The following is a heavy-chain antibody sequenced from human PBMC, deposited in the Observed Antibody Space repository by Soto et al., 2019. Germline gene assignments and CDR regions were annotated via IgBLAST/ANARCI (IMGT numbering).Heavy chain of an antibody. CDR3: ARGTASERPRYYYYYYMDV. V-gene: IGHV3-33*01. J-gene: IGHJ6*03. CDR1: GFTFSSYG. Sequence: QPGGSLRLSCAASGFTFSSYGMHWVRQAPGKGLEWVAVIWYDGSNKYYADSVKGRFTISRDNSKNTLYLQMNSLRAEDTAVYHCARGTASERPRYYYYYYMDVWGKGTTVTVSS. CDR2: IWYDGSNK.